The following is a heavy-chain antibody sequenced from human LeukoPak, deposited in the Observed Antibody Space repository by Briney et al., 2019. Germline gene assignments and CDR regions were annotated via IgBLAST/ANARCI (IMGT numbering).Heavy chain of an antibody. CDR2: IYYSGTT. V-gene: IGHV4-61*01. CDR3: ARGDILTGFYLYYFDY. J-gene: IGHJ4*02. D-gene: IGHD3-9*01. Sequence: PSATLSFTCPVSGASVSSGSYYWSWIRQPPGKGLEWIGYIYYSGTTNYNPSLKSRVTISVDTSMNQFSLRLSSVTAADTALYYCARGDILTGFYLYYFDYWGQGTLVTVSS. CDR1: GASVSSGSYY.